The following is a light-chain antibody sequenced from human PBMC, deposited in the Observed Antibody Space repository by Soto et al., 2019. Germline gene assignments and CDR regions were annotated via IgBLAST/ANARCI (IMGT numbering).Light chain of an antibody. CDR3: SSYTISDTLV. Sequence: QSVLTQPASVSGSPGQSITISCTGTSSDVGAYNYVSWYQQHPGKAPKVMIYEVSNRPSGVSNRFSGSKSGNTASLTISGLQAEDEADYYCSSYTISDTLVFGGGTKLTV. V-gene: IGLV2-14*03. J-gene: IGLJ2*01. CDR2: EVS. CDR1: SSDVGAYNY.